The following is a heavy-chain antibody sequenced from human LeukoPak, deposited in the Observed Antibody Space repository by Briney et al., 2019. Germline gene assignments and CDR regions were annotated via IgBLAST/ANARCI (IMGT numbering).Heavy chain of an antibody. CDR1: GGSFSRYY. CDR3: ARGTDIVVVPAAVDYFDY. V-gene: IGHV4-59*01. Sequence: PSETLSLTCAVNGGSFSRYYWSWIRQPPGKGLEWIGYIYYSGSTNYNPSLKSRVTISVDTSKNQFSLKLSSVTAADTAVYYCARGTDIVVVPAAVDYFDYWGQGTLVTVSS. CDR2: IYYSGST. D-gene: IGHD2-2*01. J-gene: IGHJ4*02.